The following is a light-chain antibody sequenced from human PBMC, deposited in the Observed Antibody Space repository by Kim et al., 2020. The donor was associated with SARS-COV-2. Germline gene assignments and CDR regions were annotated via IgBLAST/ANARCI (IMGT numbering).Light chain of an antibody. V-gene: IGLV3-21*04. CDR3: QVWDSSSDPGV. CDR1: NIGSKS. Sequence: SYELTQPPSVSVAPGRSARFTCAGNNIGSKSVHWYQQKYRPSVIPERFSGSNSGNTATLTISRVEAGDEGDYYCQVWDSSSDPGVFGGGTQLTVL. J-gene: IGLJ3*02.